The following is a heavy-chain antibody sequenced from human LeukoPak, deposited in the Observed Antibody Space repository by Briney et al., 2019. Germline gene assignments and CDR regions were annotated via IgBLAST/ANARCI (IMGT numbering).Heavy chain of an antibody. CDR2: INHSGST. V-gene: IGHV4-34*01. D-gene: IGHD3-10*01. CDR3: ARGGVRGSFDY. Sequence: SETLSLTCAVYGGSFSGYYWIWIRQPPGKGLEWIGEINHSGSTNYNPSLKSRVTISVDTSKSQFSLKLSSVTAADTAVYYCARGGVRGSFDYWGQGTLVTVSS. J-gene: IGHJ4*02. CDR1: GGSFSGYY.